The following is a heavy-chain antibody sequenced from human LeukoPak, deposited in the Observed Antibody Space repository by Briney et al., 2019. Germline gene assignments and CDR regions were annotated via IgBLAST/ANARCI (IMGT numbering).Heavy chain of an antibody. Sequence: SETLSLTCTVSGGSISSYYWSWIRQPPGKGLEWIGYIYYSGSTNYNPSLKSRVTTSVDTSKNQFSLKLSSVTAADTAVYYCAKDSYDDAFDIWGQGTMVTVSS. CDR3: AKDSYDDAFDI. J-gene: IGHJ3*02. D-gene: IGHD5-18*01. CDR1: GGSISSYY. V-gene: IGHV4-59*01. CDR2: IYYSGST.